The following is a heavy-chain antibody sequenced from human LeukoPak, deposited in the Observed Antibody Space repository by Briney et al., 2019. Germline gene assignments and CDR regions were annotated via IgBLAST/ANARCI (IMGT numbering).Heavy chain of an antibody. J-gene: IGHJ5*02. Sequence: ASVKVSCKASGYTFTSYYMHWVRQAPGQGLEWMGWINPNSGGTNYAQKFQGRVTMTRDTSISTAYMELSSLRSEDTAVYYCARGLRSIAVAAHNWFDPWGQGTLVTVSS. CDR3: ARGLRSIAVAAHNWFDP. CDR2: INPNSGGT. D-gene: IGHD6-19*01. V-gene: IGHV1-2*02. CDR1: GYTFTSYY.